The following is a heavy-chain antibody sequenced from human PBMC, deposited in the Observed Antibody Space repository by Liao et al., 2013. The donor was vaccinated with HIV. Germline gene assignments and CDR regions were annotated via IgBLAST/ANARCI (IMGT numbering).Heavy chain of an antibody. CDR2: TNDSGRT. V-gene: IGHV4-34*01. J-gene: IGHJ3*02. CDR3: ARGLVGATGAFDT. Sequence: QVHLKQWGARLLEPSETLSLNCAVYGGSLRGYYWSWVRQSPEKGLEWIGETNDSGRTNKKVSLENRVIISVDTSKNQVSLNLTSMTAADSAVYYCARGLVGATGAFDTWGQGTMVSVSS. CDR1: GGSLRGYY. D-gene: IGHD1-26*01.